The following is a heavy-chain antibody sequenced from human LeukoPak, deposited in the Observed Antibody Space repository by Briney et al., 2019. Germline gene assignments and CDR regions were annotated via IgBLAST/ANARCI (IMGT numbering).Heavy chain of an antibody. CDR1: GGSISSGGYY. D-gene: IGHD6-13*01. CDR2: IYHSGST. J-gene: IGHJ4*02. CDR3: GRHIPEAGPDY. V-gene: IGHV4-30-2*01. Sequence: SETLSLTCTVSGGSISSGGYYWSWIRQPPGKGLEWIGYIYHSGSTYYNPSLKSRVTISVDRSKNQFSLKLSSVTAADTAVYHCGRHIPEAGPDYWGQGTLVTVSS.